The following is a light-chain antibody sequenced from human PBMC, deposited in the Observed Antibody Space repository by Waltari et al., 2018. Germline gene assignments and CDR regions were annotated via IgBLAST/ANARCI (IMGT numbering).Light chain of an antibody. V-gene: IGKV1-5*03. J-gene: IGKJ2*01. CDR2: KAS. CDR3: QQYNSYIYT. Sequence: DIQMTQSPSTLSASVGDRVTLTCRASQSISSWLAWYQQKPGKVPKLLIYKASSLESGVPSRFSGSGSGTEFTLTISSLQPDDFATYYCQQYNSYIYTFGQGTKLEIK. CDR1: QSISSW.